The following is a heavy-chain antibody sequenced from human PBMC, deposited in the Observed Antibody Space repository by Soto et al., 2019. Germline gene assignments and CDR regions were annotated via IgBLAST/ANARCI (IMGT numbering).Heavy chain of an antibody. CDR1: GYTFTSYD. CDR3: ASSRMFGRSDAIY. Sequence: ASVKVSCKASGYTFTSYDINWVRQATGQGLEWMGWMNPNSGNTGYAQKFQGRVTMTRNTSISTAYMELSSLRSEDTAVYYCASSRMFGRSDAIYWGQGTLVTVSS. D-gene: IGHD3-10*02. CDR2: MNPNSGNT. V-gene: IGHV1-8*01. J-gene: IGHJ4*02.